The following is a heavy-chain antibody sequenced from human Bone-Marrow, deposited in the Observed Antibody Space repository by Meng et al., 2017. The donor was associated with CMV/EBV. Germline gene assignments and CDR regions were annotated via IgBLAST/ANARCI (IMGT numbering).Heavy chain of an antibody. CDR1: GFTFSSYS. J-gene: IGHJ6*02. D-gene: IGHD3-3*01. Sequence: GESLKISCAASGFTFSSYSMNWVRQAPGKGLEWVSSISSSSSYIYYADSVKGRFTISRDNAKNSLYLQMNSLRAKDTAVYYCARDRQLRRLRPSSADVWGQGTTVTVSS. CDR3: ARDRQLRRLRPSSADV. CDR2: ISSSSSYI. V-gene: IGHV3-21*01.